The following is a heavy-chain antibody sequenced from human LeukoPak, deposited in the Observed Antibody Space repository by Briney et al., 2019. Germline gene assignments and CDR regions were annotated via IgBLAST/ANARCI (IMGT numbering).Heavy chain of an antibody. Sequence: PSETLSLTCTVSGGSLSSYYWSWIRQPPGKGLEWIGYIYHSGSTDYNPSLKSRVTISVDTSKSQLSLKLTSVTAADTAVYYCARDSGYSSSLGSRPDYWGQGTLVTVSS. CDR2: IYHSGST. V-gene: IGHV4-59*12. CDR1: GGSLSSYY. D-gene: IGHD6-13*01. J-gene: IGHJ4*02. CDR3: ARDSGYSSSLGSRPDY.